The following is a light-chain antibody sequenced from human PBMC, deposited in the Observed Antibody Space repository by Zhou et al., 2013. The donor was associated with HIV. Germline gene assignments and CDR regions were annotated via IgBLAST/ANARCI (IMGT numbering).Light chain of an antibody. CDR2: KAS. Sequence: DIQMTQSPSTLSASVGDRVTITCRASQSIGTWLAWYQQKPGKAPKLLIYKASSLETGVPSRFSGSGSGTEFTLTISSLQPDDFSTYYCQHYDSFPYTFGQGTNLEIK. V-gene: IGKV1-5*03. J-gene: IGKJ2*01. CDR1: QSIGTW. CDR3: QHYDSFPYT.